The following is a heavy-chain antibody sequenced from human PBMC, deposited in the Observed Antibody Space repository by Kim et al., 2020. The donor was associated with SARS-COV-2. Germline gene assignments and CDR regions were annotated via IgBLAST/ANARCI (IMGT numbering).Heavy chain of an antibody. J-gene: IGHJ4*02. CDR3: VRFTSRRFDL. Sequence: SETLSLTCAVSGASINSENWWTWVRQSPDKGLDWIGEVSHRGSNYNPSLRGRLTLSMDKSKNQISLELTSLTAADTSIYYCVRFTSRRFDLWGQRILVTVSS. CDR2: VSHRGS. V-gene: IGHV4-4*02. CDR1: GASINSENW.